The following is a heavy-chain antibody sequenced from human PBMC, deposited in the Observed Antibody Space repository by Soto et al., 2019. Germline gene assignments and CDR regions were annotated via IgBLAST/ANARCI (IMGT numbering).Heavy chain of an antibody. V-gene: IGHV4-34*01. J-gene: IGHJ6*03. CDR3: ARRGEEVVSIFGVVRYYYYYMDV. Sequence: PSETLSLTCAVYGGSFSGYYWSWIRQPPGKGLEWIGEINHSGSTNFNPSLKSRVSISVDTSKKQFSLKLSSVTAADTAVYYCARRGEEVVSIFGVVRYYYYYMDVWGKGTTVTVSS. D-gene: IGHD3-3*01. CDR2: INHSGST. CDR1: GGSFSGYY.